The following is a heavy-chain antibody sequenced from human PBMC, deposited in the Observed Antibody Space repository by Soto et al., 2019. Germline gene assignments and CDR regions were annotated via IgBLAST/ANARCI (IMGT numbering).Heavy chain of an antibody. CDR3: ARDEEIVGSTEGAFDY. V-gene: IGHV6-1*01. D-gene: IGHD1-26*01. CDR2: TYYRSKWYS. Sequence: QVQLQQSGPALVKPSQTLSLTCAISGDSVSSNSATWNWIRQSPSRGLEWLGRTYYRSKWYSDYPVSVRSPITINLDTPKKQFSLQLNSVTPEDTAVYYCARDEEIVGSTEGAFDYWGQGTLVTVSS. CDR1: GDSVSSNSAT. J-gene: IGHJ4*02.